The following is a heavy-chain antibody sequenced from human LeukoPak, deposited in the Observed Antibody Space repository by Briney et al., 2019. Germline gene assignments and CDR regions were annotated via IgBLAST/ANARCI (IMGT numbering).Heavy chain of an antibody. J-gene: IGHJ6*03. V-gene: IGHV3-7*01. Sequence: GGSLRLSCAASGFTVSSNYMSWVRQAPGKGLEWVANIKQDGSEKYYVDSVKGRFTISRDNAKNSLYLQMNSLRAEDTAVYYCARDVAPNYYYYMDVWGKGTTVTVSS. CDR3: ARDVAPNYYYYMDV. CDR2: IKQDGSEK. CDR1: GFTVSSNY.